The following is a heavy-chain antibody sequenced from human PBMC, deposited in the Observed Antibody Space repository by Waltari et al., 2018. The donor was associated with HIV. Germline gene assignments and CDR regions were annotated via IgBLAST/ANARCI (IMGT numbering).Heavy chain of an antibody. CDR2: IFHNGRT. CDR3: ARGPKGDGSSDYYFDY. D-gene: IGHD6-13*01. Sequence: QAHLQQWGAGRLNSSETLSLTCAVYIGAPSSHYWNWLRQSPRPGLQWIGEIFHNGRTNYNSSLEGRVTISIDTSKNQFSLRLKSVTAADTSVYYCARGPKGDGSSDYYFDYWGQGTLVTVS. V-gene: IGHV4-34*01. J-gene: IGHJ4*02. CDR1: IGAPSSHY.